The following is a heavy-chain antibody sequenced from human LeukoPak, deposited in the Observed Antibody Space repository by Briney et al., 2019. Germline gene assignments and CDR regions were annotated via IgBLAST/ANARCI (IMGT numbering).Heavy chain of an antibody. J-gene: IGHJ4*02. D-gene: IGHD4-17*01. CDR3: ARTGRLQYGDYVAFDY. Sequence: TGGSLRLSCAASGITFDDHVMHWVRQAPGKGLEWVSGISWNSGNIGYADSVKGRFTISRDNAKKSLYLQMNSLRAEDTAVYYCARTGRLQYGDYVAFDYWGQGTLVTVSS. CDR1: GITFDDHV. V-gene: IGHV3-9*01. CDR2: ISWNSGNI.